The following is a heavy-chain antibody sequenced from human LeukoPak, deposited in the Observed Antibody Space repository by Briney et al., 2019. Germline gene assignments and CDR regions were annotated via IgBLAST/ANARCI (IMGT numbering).Heavy chain of an antibody. CDR2: VSYSGST. Sequence: TSEILSLTCTVSGGSTSTHYWSWLRQPPGKGLEWIGYVSYSGSTNYNPSLKTLKSRVTMSVDTSKNQFSLKVSSVTAADTAVYYCARLQGRGDNYLDFWGQGALVTVSS. D-gene: IGHD7-27*01. CDR1: GGSTSTHY. J-gene: IGHJ4*02. CDR3: ARLQGRGDNYLDF. V-gene: IGHV4-59*08.